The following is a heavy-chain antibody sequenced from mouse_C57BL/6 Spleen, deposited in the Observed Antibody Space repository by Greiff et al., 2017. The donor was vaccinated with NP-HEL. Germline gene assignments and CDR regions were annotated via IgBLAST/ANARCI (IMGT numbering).Heavy chain of an antibody. CDR1: GFTFSDYY. CDR2: ISNGGGST. J-gene: IGHJ3*01. Sequence: EVKLVESGGGLVQPGGSLKLSCAASGFTFSDYYMYWVRQTPEKRLEWVAYISNGGGSTYYPDTVKGRFTISRDNAKNTLYLQMSRLKSEDTAMYYCASGLAYWGQGTLVTVSA. V-gene: IGHV5-12*01. CDR3: ASGLAY.